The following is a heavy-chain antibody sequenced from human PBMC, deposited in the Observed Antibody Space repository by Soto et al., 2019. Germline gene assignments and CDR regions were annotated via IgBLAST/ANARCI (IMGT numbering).Heavy chain of an antibody. V-gene: IGHV1-69*08. D-gene: IGHD5-12*01. CDR2: IIPLLDTT. CDR1: GGTFRNDI. Sequence: QVQLVQSGAEVKKPGSSVKVSCKTSGGTFRNDIITWVRQAPGQGLEWIGRIIPLLDTTNYAQSFQGRVTITADKSTGTAYMELNSLRSEDTAVYFCVRNSPIGSTFSGYDGIVYWGQGTLVTVSS. CDR3: VRNSPIGSTFSGYDGIVY. J-gene: IGHJ4*02.